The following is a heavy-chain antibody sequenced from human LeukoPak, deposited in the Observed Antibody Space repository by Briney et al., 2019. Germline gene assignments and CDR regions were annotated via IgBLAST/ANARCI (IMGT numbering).Heavy chain of an antibody. J-gene: IGHJ4*02. CDR2: ISWNSGSI. Sequence: PGGSLRLSCEASGFTFSTYWMSWVRQAPGKGLEWVSGISWNSGSIGYADSVKGRFTISKDNAKNSLYLQMNSLRAEDTALYYCAKTPSSSWFPFDYWGQGTLVTVSS. V-gene: IGHV3-9*01. D-gene: IGHD6-13*01. CDR1: GFTFSTYW. CDR3: AKTPSSSWFPFDY.